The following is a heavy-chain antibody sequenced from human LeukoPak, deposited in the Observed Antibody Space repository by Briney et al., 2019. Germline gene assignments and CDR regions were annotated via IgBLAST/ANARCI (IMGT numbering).Heavy chain of an antibody. D-gene: IGHD3-22*01. Sequence: ASVKVSCKASGYTFTSYGISWVRQAPGQGLEWMGCISAYNGNTNYAQKLQGRVTMTTDTSTSTAYMELRSLRSDDTAVYYCARDRPMYYYDSSGNLNGGFGNDYWGQGTLVTVSS. J-gene: IGHJ4*02. V-gene: IGHV1-18*01. CDR3: ARDRPMYYYDSSGNLNGGFGNDY. CDR2: ISAYNGNT. CDR1: GYTFTSYG.